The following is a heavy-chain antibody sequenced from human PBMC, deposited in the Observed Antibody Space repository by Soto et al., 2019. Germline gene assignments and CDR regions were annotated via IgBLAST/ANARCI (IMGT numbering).Heavy chain of an antibody. CDR1: GGSFSGYY. Sequence: PSETLSLTCAVYGGSFSGYYWSWIRQPPGKGLEWIGDIYHSGSTNYNPSLKSRVTISLDTSTNQFSLKLSSVTAADTAVYYCAREVTTSYYYYMDVWGKGTTVTVSS. J-gene: IGHJ6*03. D-gene: IGHD4-17*01. V-gene: IGHV4-34*09. CDR2: IYHSGST. CDR3: AREVTTSYYYYMDV.